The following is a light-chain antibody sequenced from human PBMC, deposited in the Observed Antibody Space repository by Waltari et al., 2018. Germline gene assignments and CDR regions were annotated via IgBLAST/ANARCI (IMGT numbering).Light chain of an antibody. Sequence: SALTQPASVSGPPGQSTTIPCSGTDSYVGSYDFVSWYQQPPDQPPHLIIYEVTNRPSGISNLSSASKSGNTASLTISGLQAEDEADYYCSSYTTSSAPGVFGTGTRVTVL. V-gene: IGLV2-14*01. CDR1: DSYVGSYDF. J-gene: IGLJ1*01. CDR2: EVT. CDR3: SSYTTSSAPGV.